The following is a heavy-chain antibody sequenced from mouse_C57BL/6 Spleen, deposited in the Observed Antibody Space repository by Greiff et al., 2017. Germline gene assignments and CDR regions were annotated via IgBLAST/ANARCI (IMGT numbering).Heavy chain of an antibody. J-gene: IGHJ1*03. CDR3: ARDGDGYYVWYFDV. D-gene: IGHD2-3*01. Sequence: EVKLVESGPGLVKPSQSLSLTCSVTGYSITSGYYWNWIRQFPGNKLEWMGYISYDGSNNYNPSLKNRISITRDTSKNQFFLKLNSVTTEDTATYYCARDGDGYYVWYFDVWGTGTTVTVSS. V-gene: IGHV3-6*01. CDR2: ISYDGSN. CDR1: GYSITSGYY.